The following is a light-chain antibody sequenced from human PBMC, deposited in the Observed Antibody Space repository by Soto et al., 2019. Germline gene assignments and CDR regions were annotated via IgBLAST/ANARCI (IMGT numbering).Light chain of an antibody. CDR1: QSVSSSY. CDR3: QQYGSSPPET. CDR2: GAS. V-gene: IGKV3-20*01. Sequence: EIVLTQSPGTLSLSPGERATLSCRASQSVSSSYLAWYQQKPGQAPRLLIHGASSRATGIPDRFSGSGSGTDFTLTINRLEPEDFAVYYCQQYGSSPPETFGQGTKVEIK. J-gene: IGKJ1*01.